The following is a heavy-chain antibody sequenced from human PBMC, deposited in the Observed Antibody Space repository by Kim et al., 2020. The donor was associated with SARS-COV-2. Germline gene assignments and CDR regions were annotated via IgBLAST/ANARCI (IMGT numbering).Heavy chain of an antibody. J-gene: IGHJ5*02. D-gene: IGHD3-22*01. V-gene: IGHV3-11*01. CDR3: AGEGGTMNQYGSWFDP. Sequence: GGSLRLSCAASGFTFSDYYMSWIRQAPGKGLEWVSYISSSGSTIYYADSVKGRFTISRDNAKNSLYLQMNSLRAEDTAVYYCAGEGGTMNQYGSWFDPWGQGTLVTVSS. CDR2: ISSSGSTI. CDR1: GFTFSDYY.